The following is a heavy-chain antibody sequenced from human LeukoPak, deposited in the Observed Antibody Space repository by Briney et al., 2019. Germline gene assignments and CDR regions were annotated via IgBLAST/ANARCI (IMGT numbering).Heavy chain of an antibody. Sequence: PGGSLKLSCAASGFPFSSYAMSWVRPAPGKGLEWVSAISGSGGSTYYAGSVKGRFTISRDHSKNALYLQMHRRRGEDTAVYYCAKEGLFGAAAEDWGQGTLVTVSS. D-gene: IGHD6-13*01. J-gene: IGHJ4*02. V-gene: IGHV3-23*01. CDR1: GFPFSSYA. CDR3: AKEGLFGAAAED. CDR2: ISGSGGST.